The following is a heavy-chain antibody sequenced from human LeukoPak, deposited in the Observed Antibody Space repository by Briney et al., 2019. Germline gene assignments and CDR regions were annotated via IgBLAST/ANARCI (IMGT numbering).Heavy chain of an antibody. CDR2: IKQDGSEK. CDR3: TREGILAGVDY. Sequence: PGGSLRLSCVASGFTFTSYWMSWVRQAPGKGLEWVANIKQDGSEKNYVDSVKGRFTISRDNAKNSMSLQMNSLRAEDTAVYYCTREGILAGVDYWGQGTPVTVSS. V-gene: IGHV3-7*01. CDR1: GFTFTSYW. D-gene: IGHD6-13*01. J-gene: IGHJ4*02.